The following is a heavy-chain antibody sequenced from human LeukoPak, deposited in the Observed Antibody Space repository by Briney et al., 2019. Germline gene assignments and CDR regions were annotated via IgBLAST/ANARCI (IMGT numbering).Heavy chain of an antibody. V-gene: IGHV4-59*01. CDR1: GGSISSYY. Sequence: KPSETLSLTCTVSGGSISSYYWSWIRQPPGKGLEWIGYIYYSGSTNYNPSLKSRVTISVDTSKNQFSLKLSSVTAADTAVYYCARGTAEGSYYGDYGERTGGRPLEIDPWGQGTLVTVSS. D-gene: IGHD4-17*01. CDR3: ARGTAEGSYYGDYGERTGGRPLEIDP. CDR2: IYYSGST. J-gene: IGHJ5*02.